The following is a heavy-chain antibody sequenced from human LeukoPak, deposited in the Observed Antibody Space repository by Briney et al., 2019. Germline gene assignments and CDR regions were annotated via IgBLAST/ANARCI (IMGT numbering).Heavy chain of an antibody. CDR1: GGSISCYY. CDR2: IHPSGNT. D-gene: IGHD4-17*01. V-gene: IGHV4-4*07. CDR3: ARDVSDYGGNWRLDY. Sequence: SETLSLTCTVRGGSISCYYWSWLRQPAGKGLEWIGCIHPSGNTIYNPSLKTRDPMSVDTSKNQFSLKLSSVTAADTAVYYCARDVSDYGGNWRLDYWGQGTLVTVSS. J-gene: IGHJ4*02.